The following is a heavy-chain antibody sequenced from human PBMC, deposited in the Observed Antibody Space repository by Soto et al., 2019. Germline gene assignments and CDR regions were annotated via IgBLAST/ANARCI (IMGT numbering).Heavy chain of an antibody. J-gene: IGHJ6*02. D-gene: IGHD1-26*01. Sequence: QVQLVQSGAEVKKPGASVKVSCKASGYTFTGYYMHWVRQAPGQGLEWIGWINTNSGGTNSAQKLQGSVTMTQDTSTSTAYMELSRLRSDDTAVYYCARSSGSYSYYGMDVWGQGTTVTVSS. CDR2: INTNSGGT. CDR3: ARSSGSYSYYGMDV. V-gene: IGHV1-2*02. CDR1: GYTFTGYY.